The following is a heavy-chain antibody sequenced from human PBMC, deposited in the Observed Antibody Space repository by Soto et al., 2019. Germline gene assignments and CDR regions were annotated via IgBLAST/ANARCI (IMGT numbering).Heavy chain of an antibody. J-gene: IGHJ6*02. V-gene: IGHV1-3*01. CDR1: GYTFTSYA. Sequence: QVQLVHSGAAVKKPGASVKVSCKASGYTFTSYAMHWVRQAPGQRREWMGWINAGNGNTKYSQKFQGRVTITRDTSASTSYVELSSLRAEDTAVYYCAGDNEAVGWFGELLPPLSYYYGMDVWGQGTKVTVSS. CDR3: AGDNEAVGWFGELLPPLSYYYGMDV. CDR2: INAGNGNT. D-gene: IGHD3-10*01.